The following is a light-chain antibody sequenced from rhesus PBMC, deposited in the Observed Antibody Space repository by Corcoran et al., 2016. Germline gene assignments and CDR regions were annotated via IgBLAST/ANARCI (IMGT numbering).Light chain of an antibody. J-gene: IGKJ4*01. CDR3: QQYINWPLT. V-gene: IGKV3-35*01. CDR2: DES. Sequence: EIVLTQSPATLSLSPGERATLTCRASQSVSSYLAWYQQKPGQAPRLLIYDESRRATGIPDRVRGSVSGTAFTLTLSSLGPEDVVVYSSQQYINWPLTFGGGTKVELK. CDR1: QSVSSY.